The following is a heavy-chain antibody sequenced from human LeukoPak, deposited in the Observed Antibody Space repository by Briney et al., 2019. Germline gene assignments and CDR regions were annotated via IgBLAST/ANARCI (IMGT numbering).Heavy chain of an antibody. CDR1: GGSISSYY. Sequence: SETLSLTCTVSGGSISSYYWSWIRQPPGKGLEWIGNIYYSGSTNYNPSLKSRVTISVDTSKNQFSLKLSSVTAADTAVYYCASTDTAMAYDASDIWGQGTMVTVSS. J-gene: IGHJ3*02. CDR3: ASTDTAMAYDASDI. V-gene: IGHV4-59*12. CDR2: IYYSGST. D-gene: IGHD5-18*01.